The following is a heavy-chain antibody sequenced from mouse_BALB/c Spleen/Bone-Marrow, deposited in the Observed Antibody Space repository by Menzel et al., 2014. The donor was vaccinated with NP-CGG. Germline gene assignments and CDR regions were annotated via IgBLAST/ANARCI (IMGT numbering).Heavy chain of an antibody. V-gene: IGHV1-67*01. CDR2: ISTYSGNT. D-gene: IGHD2-2*01. CDR3: ARSGYGYDWFAY. CDR1: GYTFTDYA. J-gene: IGHJ3*01. Sequence: ESGPELVRPGVSVEISCKGSGYTFTDYAMHWVKQSHAKSLEWIGVISTYSGNTNYNQKFKGKATMTVDKSSSTAYMELARLTSEDSAIYCCARSGYGYDWFAYWGQGTLVTVSA.